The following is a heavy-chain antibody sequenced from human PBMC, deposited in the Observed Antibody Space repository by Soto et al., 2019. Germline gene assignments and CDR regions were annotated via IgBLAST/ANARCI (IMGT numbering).Heavy chain of an antibody. CDR2: TFYRSKWYN. CDR3: ARDLSSSRSLIFDF. Sequence: QSQTLSLTCAISGDSVSSNSAAWNWIRQSPSRGLEWLGRTFYRSKWYNDYALSVKSRVTIKADTSKNQFSLQLNSVTPDDTAVYYCARDLSSSRSLIFDFWGQGTLVTVSS. V-gene: IGHV6-1*01. J-gene: IGHJ4*02. D-gene: IGHD6-6*01. CDR1: GDSVSSNSAA.